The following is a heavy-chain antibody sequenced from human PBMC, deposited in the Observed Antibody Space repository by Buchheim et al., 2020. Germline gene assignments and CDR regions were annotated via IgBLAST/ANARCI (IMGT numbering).Heavy chain of an antibody. CDR3: ARMGCGRDGYTNYYYGMDV. CDR1: GGSISSGDYY. Sequence: QVQLQESGPGLVKPSQTLSLTCTVSGGSISSGDYYWSWIRQPPGKGLEWIGYIYYSGSTYYNPSLKSRVTNTVDKHKNPVSLKLSSVTAADTAVYYCARMGCGRDGYTNYYYGMDVWGQGTT. CDR2: IYYSGST. J-gene: IGHJ6*02. D-gene: IGHD5-24*01. V-gene: IGHV4-30-4*01.